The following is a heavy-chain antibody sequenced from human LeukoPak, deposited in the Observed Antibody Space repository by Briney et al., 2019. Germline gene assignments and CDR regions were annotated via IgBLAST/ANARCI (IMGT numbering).Heavy chain of an antibody. CDR3: ARTTVTKTYYFDY. D-gene: IGHD4-17*01. Sequence: PSETLSLTCTVSGGSISSSSYYWGWIRQPPGKGLECIGSIYYSGRTYYTPSLKSRVTISVDTSKNQFSLKLSSVTAADTAVYYCARTTVTKTYYFDYWGQGTLVTVSS. CDR2: IYYSGRT. V-gene: IGHV4-39*07. J-gene: IGHJ4*02. CDR1: GGSISSSSYY.